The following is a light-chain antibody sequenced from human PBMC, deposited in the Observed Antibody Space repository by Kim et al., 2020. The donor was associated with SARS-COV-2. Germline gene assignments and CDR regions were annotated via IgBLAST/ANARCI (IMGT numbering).Light chain of an antibody. J-gene: IGKJ2*01. CDR2: FTS. CDR1: QSISKN. Sequence: DIEMTESPSSLSASVGDRVTITCRASQSISKNVNWYQQRQGKAPNLLIYFTSTLQTGVPSRFSGSGSATDFTLTISSLQPEDVGTYHCQQSFSTPYTFGQGTKLEI. CDR3: QQSFSTPYT. V-gene: IGKV1-39*01.